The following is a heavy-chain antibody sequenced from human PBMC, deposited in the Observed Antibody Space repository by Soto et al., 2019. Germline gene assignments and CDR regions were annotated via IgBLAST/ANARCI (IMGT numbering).Heavy chain of an antibody. CDR3: ARDIGSHYLPIDY. Sequence: SVKVSFKGSCYTFTAYTIIWVRQGPGQGLEWMGWISPNNGDTGSAQSLQGRLTMTTDTSTATVYMELRGLTSDDTAVYYCARDIGSHYLPIDYWGQGTLVTVS. J-gene: IGHJ4*02. CDR2: ISPNNGDT. V-gene: IGHV1-18*01. D-gene: IGHD3-10*01. CDR1: CYTFTAYT.